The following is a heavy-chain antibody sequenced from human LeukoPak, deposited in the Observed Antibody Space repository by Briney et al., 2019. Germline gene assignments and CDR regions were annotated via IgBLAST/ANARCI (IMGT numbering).Heavy chain of an antibody. J-gene: IGHJ4*02. CDR3: ARERNLGY. V-gene: IGHV3-7*01. CDR1: GFTFNNNW. Sequence: GGSLRLSCAVSGFTFNNNWMSLVRQAPGKGLEWVANINEDGSEKWYVDSVKGRFTISRDNAENSLYLQMNSLRAEDTAVYYCARERNLGYWGQGTLVTVSS. CDR2: INEDGSEK.